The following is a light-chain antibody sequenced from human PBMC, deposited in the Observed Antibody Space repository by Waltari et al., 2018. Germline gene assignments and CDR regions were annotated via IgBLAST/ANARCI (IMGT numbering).Light chain of an antibody. J-gene: IGLJ2*01. V-gene: IGLV2-23*01. Sequence: QSALPQPASVSGSPGPSATISSTGTGTDVGRYNLVSWYQQHPGKAPKLLIYEGSKRPSGVSNRFSGSKSGNPASLTISGLQAEDAADYYCCSYAGSHVVFGGGTKLTVL. CDR2: EGS. CDR1: GTDVGRYNL. CDR3: CSYAGSHVV.